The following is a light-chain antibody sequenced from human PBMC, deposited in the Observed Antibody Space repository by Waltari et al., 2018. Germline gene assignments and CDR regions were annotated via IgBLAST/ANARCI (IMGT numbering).Light chain of an antibody. J-gene: IGKJ4*01. CDR1: QSITNY. Sequence: EIVLTQSPATLSLSPGESATLSCRASQSITNYLAWYQQKRGQAPRLLISDASNRATGIPARFSGSGSGTDFTLTISGLEPEDFAVYYCQQRSNWPLLTFGGGTKVEIK. CDR2: DAS. V-gene: IGKV3-11*01. CDR3: QQRSNWPLLT.